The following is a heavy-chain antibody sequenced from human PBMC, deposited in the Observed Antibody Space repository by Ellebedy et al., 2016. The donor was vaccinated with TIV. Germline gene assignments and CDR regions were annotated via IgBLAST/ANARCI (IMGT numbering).Heavy chain of an antibody. V-gene: IGHV3-23*01. CDR1: GFTFSSYA. CDR2: ISNTGIRT. Sequence: PGGSLRLSCAASGFTFSSYAMSWVRQAPGKGLEWVSTISNTGIRTYYADSVKGRFTISRDNSKNTLYLQMNSLRAEDTAVYYCAKRLGIAGPSGDYWGQGTLVTVSS. D-gene: IGHD7-27*01. CDR3: AKRLGIAGPSGDY. J-gene: IGHJ4*02.